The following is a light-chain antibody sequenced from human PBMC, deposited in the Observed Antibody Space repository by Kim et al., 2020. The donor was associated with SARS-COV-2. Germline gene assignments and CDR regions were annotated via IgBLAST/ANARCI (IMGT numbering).Light chain of an antibody. J-gene: IGKJ1*01. V-gene: IGKV1-27*01. CDR1: QDIKNY. CDR2: AAS. Sequence: ASVGDRVTITCRASQDIKNYLAWYRQKPGKVPEVLIYAASILQSGVPSRISGSGSGTDFTLTINSLQPEDVATYYCQKYNSAPWTFGQGTKGEIK. CDR3: QKYNSAPWT.